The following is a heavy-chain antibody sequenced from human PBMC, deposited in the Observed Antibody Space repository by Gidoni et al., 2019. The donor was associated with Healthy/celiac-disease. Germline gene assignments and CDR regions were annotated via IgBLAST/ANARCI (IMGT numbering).Heavy chain of an antibody. Sequence: QVQLQQWGAGLLKPSETLSLTCAVYGWSFRGYYWSWIRQPPGKGLEWIGEINHSGSTNYNPSLKSRVTISVDTSKNQFSLKLSSVTVADTAVYYCARGSSLAAAGLYMDYWGQGTLVTVSS. CDR3: ARGSSLAAAGLYMDY. J-gene: IGHJ4*02. D-gene: IGHD6-13*01. CDR2: INHSGST. V-gene: IGHV4-34*01. CDR1: GWSFRGYY.